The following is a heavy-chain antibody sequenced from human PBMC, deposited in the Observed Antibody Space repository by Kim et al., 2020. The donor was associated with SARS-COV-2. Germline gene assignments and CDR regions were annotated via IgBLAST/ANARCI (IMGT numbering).Heavy chain of an antibody. J-gene: IGHJ3*02. CDR3: AKESDAFDI. Sequence: DENSNSKTDSVEGRFTNTRDNSKNVLYLQMNSVRREDTAVYYCAKESDAFDIWGQGTMVTVSS. CDR2: DENSN. V-gene: IGHV3-30*02.